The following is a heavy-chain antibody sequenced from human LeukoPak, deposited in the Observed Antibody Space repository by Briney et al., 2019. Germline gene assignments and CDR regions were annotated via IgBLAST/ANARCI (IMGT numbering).Heavy chain of an antibody. D-gene: IGHD3-10*01. CDR2: ISSSGSTI. V-gene: IGHV3-48*02. J-gene: IGHJ6*03. CDR1: GFTFSSYS. Sequence: PGGSLRLSCAASGFTFSSYSMEWVRQAPGKGLEWLSYISSSGSTIYYADSVKGRFTISRDNAKNSLYLQIDSLRDEDTAVYYCTRGYAGSYYYFYMDVWGKGTTVTVSS. CDR3: TRGYAGSYYYFYMDV.